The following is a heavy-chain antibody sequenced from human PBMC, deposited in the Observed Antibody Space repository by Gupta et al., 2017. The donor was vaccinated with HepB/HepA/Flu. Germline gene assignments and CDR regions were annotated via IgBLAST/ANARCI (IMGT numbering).Heavy chain of an antibody. CDR1: GFTFTSYV. V-gene: IGHV3-23*01. CDR3: AKGSRSGWPYYFDY. Sequence: EVELLESGGGLVQPGGSLRRSCEASGFTFTSYVMCWVRQRPGKGLEWVSAIDVPSTYTYYPDSVKSRFTISRDNSKNTLYLQMNSLSPEDTAVYYCAKGSRSGWPYYFDYWGQGTLVTVSS. J-gene: IGHJ4*02. D-gene: IGHD6-25*01. CDR2: IDVPSTYT.